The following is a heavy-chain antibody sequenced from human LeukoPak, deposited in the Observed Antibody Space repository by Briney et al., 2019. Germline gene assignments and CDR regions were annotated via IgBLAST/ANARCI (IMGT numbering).Heavy chain of an antibody. CDR2: ISAYNGNT. CDR1: GYTFTSYG. D-gene: IGHD3-3*01. V-gene: IGHV1-18*01. J-gene: IGHJ5*02. CDR3: ASDGGYDVWSGYNWFDP. Sequence: TSVKLSCKASGYTFTSYGISWVRQAPGQGLEWMGWISAYNGNTNYAQTLQGRVTMTTDTSTSTAYMELRSLRSDDTAVYYCASDGGYDVWSGYNWFDPWGQGTLVTVSS.